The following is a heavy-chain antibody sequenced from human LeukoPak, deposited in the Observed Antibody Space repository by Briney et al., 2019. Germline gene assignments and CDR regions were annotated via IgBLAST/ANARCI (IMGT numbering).Heavy chain of an antibody. CDR1: GYTFTSYG. CDR2: ISGYNGDT. V-gene: IGHV1-18*01. CDR3: ATKGSSGWPYYFDY. D-gene: IGHD6-19*01. Sequence: ASVKVSCKASGYTFTSYGISWVRQAPGQGLEWMGWISGYNGDTNYAQKLQGRVTMTTDTSTSTVYMELRSLRSEDTAVYYCATKGSSGWPYYFDYWGQGTLVTVSS. J-gene: IGHJ4*02.